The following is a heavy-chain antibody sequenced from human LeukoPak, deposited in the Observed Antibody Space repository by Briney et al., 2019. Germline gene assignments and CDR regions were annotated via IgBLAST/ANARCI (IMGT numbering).Heavy chain of an antibody. Sequence: GGSLRLSCAASGFTFSNYWMHWVRQAPGKGLVWVSRINSDGINTSYADSVKGRFTISRDNSKNTLYLQMNSLRAEGTAVYYCAKLTKISDYWGQGTLVTVSS. CDR3: AKLTKISDY. CDR2: INSDGINT. V-gene: IGHV3-74*01. CDR1: GFTFSNYW. J-gene: IGHJ4*02. D-gene: IGHD2-2*01.